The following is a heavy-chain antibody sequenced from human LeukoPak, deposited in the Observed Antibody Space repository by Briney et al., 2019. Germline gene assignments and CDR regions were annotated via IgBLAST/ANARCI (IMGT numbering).Heavy chain of an antibody. V-gene: IGHV3-48*03. CDR1: GFSIDTHD. CDR2: ISNSGYTI. CDR3: VRNSAFAH. J-gene: IGHJ4*02. Sequence: GGSLRLSCAVSGFSIDTHDMNWVRQASGKGLEWISYISNSGYTIHYADSVKGRFIISKDEANNSLFLQMYRLTAEDTGVYYCVRNSAFAHWGQGTLVIVSS. D-gene: IGHD2-15*01.